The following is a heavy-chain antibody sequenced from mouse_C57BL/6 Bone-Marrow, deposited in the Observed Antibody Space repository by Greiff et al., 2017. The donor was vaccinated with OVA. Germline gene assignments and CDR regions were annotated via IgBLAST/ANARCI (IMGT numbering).Heavy chain of an antibody. J-gene: IGHJ1*03. D-gene: IGHD1-1*01. Sequence: EVKLMESGGGLVQPGGSLKLSCAASGFTFSDYYMYWVRQTPEKRLEWVAYISNGGGSTYYPDTVKGRFTISRDNAKNTLYLQMSRLKSEDTAMYYCARHYYYGSSPYWYFDVWGTGTTVTVSS. CDR3: ARHYYYGSSPYWYFDV. V-gene: IGHV5-12*01. CDR2: ISNGGGST. CDR1: GFTFSDYY.